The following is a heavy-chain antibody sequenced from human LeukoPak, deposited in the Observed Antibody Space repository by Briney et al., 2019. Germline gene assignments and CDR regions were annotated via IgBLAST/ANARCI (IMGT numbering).Heavy chain of an antibody. CDR2: IYYSGST. D-gene: IGHD3-3*01. J-gene: IGHJ4*02. CDR1: GGSISSGDYY. V-gene: IGHV4-30-4*08. Sequence: SQTLSLTCTVSGGSISSGDYYWSWIRQPPGKGLEWIGYIYYSGSTYYNPFLMSRVTISVDTSKNQFSLKLSSVTAADTAVYYCARVLPYDFWSGPSPYYFDYWGQGTLVTVSS. CDR3: ARVLPYDFWSGPSPYYFDY.